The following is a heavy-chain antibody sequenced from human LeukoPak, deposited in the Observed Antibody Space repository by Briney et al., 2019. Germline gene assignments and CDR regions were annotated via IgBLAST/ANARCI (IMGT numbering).Heavy chain of an antibody. CDR1: GGSISSSSYY. Sequence: SQTLSLTCAVSGGSISSSSYYWGWIRQPPGKGLEWIGSIYYSGSTYYNPSLKSRVTISVDTSKNQFSLKLSSVTAADTAVYYCASLDSSGWSFDYWGQGTLVTVSS. D-gene: IGHD6-19*01. CDR2: IYYSGST. J-gene: IGHJ4*02. V-gene: IGHV4-39*07. CDR3: ASLDSSGWSFDY.